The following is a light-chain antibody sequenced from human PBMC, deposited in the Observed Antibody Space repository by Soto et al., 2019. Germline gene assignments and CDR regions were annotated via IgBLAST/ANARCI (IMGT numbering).Light chain of an antibody. CDR2: DAS. V-gene: IGKV3-11*01. J-gene: IGKJ4*01. Sequence: IVLRQSPGTLALSPGARATLSCRASRSVNNYLAWYQQRPGQAPRLLIYDASNRATGIPARFSGSGSGTDFTLTISSLEPEDSAVYYCQQRGNWPWLTVGGGTRVEIK. CDR3: QQRGNWPWLT. CDR1: RSVNNY.